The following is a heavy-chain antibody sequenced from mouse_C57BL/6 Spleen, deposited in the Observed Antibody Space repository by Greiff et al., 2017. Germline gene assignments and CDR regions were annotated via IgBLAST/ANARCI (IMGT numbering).Heavy chain of an antibody. CDR1: GYSFTGYY. Sequence: EVQLQQSGPELVKPGASVKISCKASGYSFTGYYMNWVTQSPERSLEWIGEINPSTGGTTYNQKFKAKATLTVDQSSSTAYMQLKSLTSEDSAVDYWARGDYYGSSYAFDVWGTGTTVTVSS. CDR3: ARGDYYGSSYAFDV. J-gene: IGHJ1*03. CDR2: INPSTGGT. D-gene: IGHD1-1*01. V-gene: IGHV1-42*01.